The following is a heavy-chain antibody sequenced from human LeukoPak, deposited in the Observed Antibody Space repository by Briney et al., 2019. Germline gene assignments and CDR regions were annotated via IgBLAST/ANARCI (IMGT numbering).Heavy chain of an antibody. V-gene: IGHV3-23*01. D-gene: IGHD1-14*01. CDR1: GFTFSNYA. J-gene: IGHJ4*02. Sequence: GGSLRLSCAASGFTFSNYAMSWVRQAPGKGLEWVSTISGGAVSTYYAHSVKGRFTISRDNSKNTLYLQMNSLRAEDTAVYYCAKRDPGLDYWGQGTLVTVSS. CDR2: ISGGAVST. CDR3: AKRDPGLDY.